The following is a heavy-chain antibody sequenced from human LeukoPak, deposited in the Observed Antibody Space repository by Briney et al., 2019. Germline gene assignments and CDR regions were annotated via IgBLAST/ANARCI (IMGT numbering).Heavy chain of an antibody. CDR2: ISYDGSNK. Sequence: GGSLRPSCAASGFTFSSYAMHWVRQAPGKGLEWVAVISYDGSNKYYADSVKGRFTISRDNAKNSLYLQMNSLRAEDTAVYYCARENGEWYSASSGNFDYWGQGTLVTVSS. D-gene: IGHD6-6*01. J-gene: IGHJ4*02. CDR1: GFTFSSYA. V-gene: IGHV3-30*04. CDR3: ARENGEWYSASSGNFDY.